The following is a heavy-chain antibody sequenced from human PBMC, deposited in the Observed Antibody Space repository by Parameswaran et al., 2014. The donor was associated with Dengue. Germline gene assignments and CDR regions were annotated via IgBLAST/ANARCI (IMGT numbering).Heavy chain of an antibody. D-gene: IGHD6-6*01. Sequence: RQSPSRGLEWLGRTYYRSKWYNDYAVSVKSRITINPDTSKNQFSLQLNSVTPEDTAVYYCARDSSSSTMTYYYYGMDVWGQGTTVTVSS. V-gene: IGHV6-1*01. CDR2: TYYRSKWYN. CDR3: ARDSSSSTMTYYYYGMDV. J-gene: IGHJ6*02.